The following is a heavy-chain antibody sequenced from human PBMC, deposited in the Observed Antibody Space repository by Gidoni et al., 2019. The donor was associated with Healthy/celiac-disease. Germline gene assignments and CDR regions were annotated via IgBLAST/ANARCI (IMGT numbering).Heavy chain of an antibody. J-gene: IGHJ5*02. CDR3: ARGLMQGNWFDP. CDR1: GGSFSGYY. D-gene: IGHD3-16*01. CDR2: INHSGST. V-gene: IGHV4-34*01. Sequence: QVQLQQWGAGLLKPSATLSLTCAVYGGSFSGYYWSWIRQPPGKGLEWIGEINHSGSTNYNPSLKSRVTISVDTSKNQFSLKLSSVTAADTAVYYCARGLMQGNWFDPWGQGTLVTVSS.